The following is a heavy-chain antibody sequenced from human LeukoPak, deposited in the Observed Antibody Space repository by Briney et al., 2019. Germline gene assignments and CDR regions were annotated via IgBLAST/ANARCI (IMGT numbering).Heavy chain of an antibody. Sequence: GASVKVSCKASGYTFTIYYIDWVRQGPGQGLEWMGWIKPYTGSTSYAQKFQGRVTMTRDTSISTAYMDVTTLTSDDTDVYSCATMGAKTFDHWGQGTLVTVSS. V-gene: IGHV1-2*02. D-gene: IGHD1-26*01. CDR1: GYTFTIYY. CDR2: IKPYTGST. J-gene: IGHJ4*02. CDR3: ATMGAKTFDH.